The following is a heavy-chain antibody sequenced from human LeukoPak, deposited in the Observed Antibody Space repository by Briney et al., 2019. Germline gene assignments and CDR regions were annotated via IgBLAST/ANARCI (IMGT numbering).Heavy chain of an antibody. V-gene: IGHV3-9*01. CDR2: ITGNSDSV. J-gene: IGHJ5*02. Sequence: PGRSLRLSCAASGFPFDDYAMHWVRQPPGKGLEWVAGITGNSDSVGDADSVKARFTISRDNAKNSLFLQMNSLSADDTAFYYCAKGLYYDILTGNYFDPWGQGTPVTVSS. D-gene: IGHD3-9*01. CDR1: GFPFDDYA. CDR3: AKGLYYDILTGNYFDP.